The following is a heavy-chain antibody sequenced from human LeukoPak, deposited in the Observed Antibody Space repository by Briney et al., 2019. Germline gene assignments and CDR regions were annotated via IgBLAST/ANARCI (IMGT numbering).Heavy chain of an antibody. CDR1: GGSISSHY. J-gene: IGHJ4*02. CDR3: ARGGKLATLDY. V-gene: IGHV4-59*11. CDR2: IYYSGST. D-gene: IGHD4-23*01. Sequence: ASETLSLTCTVSGGSISSHYWSWIRQPPGKGLEWIGYIYYSGSTNYNPSPKSRVTISVDTSKNQFSLKLSSVTAADTAVYYCARGGKLATLDYWGQGTLVTVSS.